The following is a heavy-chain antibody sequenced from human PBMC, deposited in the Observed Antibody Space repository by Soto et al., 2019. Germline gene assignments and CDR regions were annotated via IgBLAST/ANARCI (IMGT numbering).Heavy chain of an antibody. J-gene: IGHJ6*02. CDR1: GGTFSSYA. V-gene: IGHV1-69*01. Sequence: QVPLVQSGAEVKKPGSSVKVSCKASGGTFSSYAISWVRQAPGQGLEWMGGIIPIFGTANYAQKFQGRVTITADESTSTAYMELSSLRSEDTAVYYCARGTWTKEGRDYGMDVWGQGTTVTVSS. CDR2: IIPIFGTA. D-gene: IGHD1-1*01. CDR3: ARGTWTKEGRDYGMDV.